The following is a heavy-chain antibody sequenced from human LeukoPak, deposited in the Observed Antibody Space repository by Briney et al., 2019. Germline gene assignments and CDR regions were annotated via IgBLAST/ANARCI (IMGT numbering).Heavy chain of an antibody. CDR2: IKSIADGAAT. CDR1: GFTFSDPW. V-gene: IGHV3-15*01. CDR3: TPSGDYEGLSDH. D-gene: IGHD4-17*01. Sequence: GGSLRLSCAASGFTFSDPWMSWVRQAPGKWLDWVGRIKSIADGAATDYAAALQGRFTISRDDSTNTLYLQMDSLKSEDTAVYSCTPSGDYEGLSDHWGQGTLVTVSS. J-gene: IGHJ5*02.